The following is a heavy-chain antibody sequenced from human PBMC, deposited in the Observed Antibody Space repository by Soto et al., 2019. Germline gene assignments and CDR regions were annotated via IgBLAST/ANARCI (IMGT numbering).Heavy chain of an antibody. Sequence: QVQLVQSGAEVKKPGSAVKVSCKASGGTFSSYAISWVLQAPGQGLEWMGGIIPIFGTANYAQKFQGRVTITADESTRTAYMELSSLRSEDTAVYYCAISDIVATIGEDNWFDPWGQGTLVTVS. CDR3: AISDIVATIGEDNWFDP. CDR1: GGTFSSYA. J-gene: IGHJ5*02. CDR2: IIPIFGTA. D-gene: IGHD5-12*01. V-gene: IGHV1-69*01.